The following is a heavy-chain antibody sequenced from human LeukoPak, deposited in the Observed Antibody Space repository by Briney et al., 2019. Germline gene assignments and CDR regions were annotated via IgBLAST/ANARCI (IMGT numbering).Heavy chain of an antibody. CDR3: ARCDSSSWYGIDF. Sequence: GGSLRLSCAASGFTVSSNYMGWVRQARGKGLKWVSVIYSGGNTYYADSVKGRFTISRDNSRNTMDLQMNSLRAEDTAVYYCARCDSSSWYGIDFWGQGTLVTVSS. CDR1: GFTVSSNY. V-gene: IGHV3-53*01. D-gene: IGHD6-13*01. CDR2: IYSGGNT. J-gene: IGHJ4*02.